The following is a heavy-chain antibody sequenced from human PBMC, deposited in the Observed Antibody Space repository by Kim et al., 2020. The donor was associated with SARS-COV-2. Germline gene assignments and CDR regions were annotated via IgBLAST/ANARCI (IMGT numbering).Heavy chain of an antibody. Sequence: SETLSLTCAVSGVSISSTNWCWVRQPPGKGLEWIGDMYSSGNTNYNPSLKSRVSISIDKSKNEVSLKVISVTAADTAVYYCARDGGPRNGLDVWGHGTT. CDR3: ARDGGPRNGLDV. V-gene: IGHV4-4*02. CDR2: MYSSGNT. CDR1: GVSISSTNW. J-gene: IGHJ6*02.